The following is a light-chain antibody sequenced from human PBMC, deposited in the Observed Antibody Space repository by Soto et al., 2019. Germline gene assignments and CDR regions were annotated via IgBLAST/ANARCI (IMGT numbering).Light chain of an antibody. CDR1: QSIGKH. Sequence: DIQMTQSPSFLSASVGDRVTITCRASQSIGKHLNWYQQKPGKAPKFLIYGASTLQSGVPSRFTGSGSGTDFTLTVNSLQPEDFATYYCQQSYSKPWTFGQGTKVE. CDR3: QQSYSKPWT. V-gene: IGKV1-39*01. CDR2: GAS. J-gene: IGKJ1*01.